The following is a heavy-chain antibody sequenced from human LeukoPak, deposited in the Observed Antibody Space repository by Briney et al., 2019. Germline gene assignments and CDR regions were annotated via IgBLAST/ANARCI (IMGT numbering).Heavy chain of an antibody. V-gene: IGHV4-39*07. Sequence: SETLSLTCTVSGGSINSSSYYWGWIRQPPWKGLEWIGSIYYSGSTYYNSSLKSRVTISVDTSKDQFSLKLSSVTAADTAVYYCARYSPGSQDAFDIWGQGTMVTVSS. CDR3: ARYSPGSQDAFDI. D-gene: IGHD2-21*01. J-gene: IGHJ3*02. CDR1: GGSINSSSYY. CDR2: IYYSGST.